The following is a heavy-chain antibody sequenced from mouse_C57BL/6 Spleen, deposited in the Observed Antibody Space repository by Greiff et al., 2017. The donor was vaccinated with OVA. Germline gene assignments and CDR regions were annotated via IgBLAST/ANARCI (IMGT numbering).Heavy chain of an antibody. CDR3: ARKGITTVVATADV. Sequence: QVQLQQPGAELVKPGASVKLSCKASGYTFTSYWMQWVKQRPGQGLEWIGEIDPSDSYTNYNQKFKGKATLTVDTSSSTAYMQLSSLTSEDSAVYYCARKGITTVVATADVWGTGTTVTVSS. J-gene: IGHJ1*03. CDR2: IDPSDSYT. V-gene: IGHV1-50*01. CDR1: GYTFTSYW. D-gene: IGHD1-1*01.